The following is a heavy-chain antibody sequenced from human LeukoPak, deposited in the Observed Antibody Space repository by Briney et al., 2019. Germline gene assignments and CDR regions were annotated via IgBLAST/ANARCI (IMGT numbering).Heavy chain of an antibody. CDR1: GFTFSNYA. CDR2: ISYDGSNK. CDR3: ARGGPYDFWSGYEDRYYMDV. J-gene: IGHJ6*03. Sequence: GRSLRLSCAASGFTFSNYAMHWVRQAPGKGLEWVAVISYDGSNKYYADSVKGRFTISRDNSKNRLYVQINSLRAEDTAVCYCARGGPYDFWSGYEDRYYMDVWGKGTTVTVSS. V-gene: IGHV3-30*01. D-gene: IGHD3-3*01.